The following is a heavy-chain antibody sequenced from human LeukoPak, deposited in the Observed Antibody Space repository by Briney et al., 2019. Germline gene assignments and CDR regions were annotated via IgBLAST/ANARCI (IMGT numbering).Heavy chain of an antibody. CDR2: IYYSGST. V-gene: IGHV4-39*07. J-gene: IGHJ4*02. CDR1: GGSISSSSYY. Sequence: SETLSLTCTVSGGSISSSSYYWGWIRQLPGKGLEWIGSIYYSGSTYYNPSLKSRVTISVDTSKNQFSLKLSSVTAADTAVYYCAREKTAVTTGGFDYWGQGTLVTVSS. D-gene: IGHD4-11*01. CDR3: AREKTAVTTGGFDY.